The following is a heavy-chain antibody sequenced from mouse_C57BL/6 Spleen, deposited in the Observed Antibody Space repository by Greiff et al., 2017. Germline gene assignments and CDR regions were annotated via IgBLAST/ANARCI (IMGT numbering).Heavy chain of an antibody. V-gene: IGHV5-6*01. Sequence: EVKLVESGGDLVKPGGSLKLSCAASGFTFSSYGMSWVRQTPDKRLEWVATISSGGSYTYYPDSVKGRFTISRDNAKNTLYLQMSSLKSEDTAMYYCARHDLYLDDWGQGTTLTVSS. CDR2: ISSGGSYT. CDR1: GFTFSSYG. D-gene: IGHD1-1*01. CDR3: ARHDLYLDD. J-gene: IGHJ2*01.